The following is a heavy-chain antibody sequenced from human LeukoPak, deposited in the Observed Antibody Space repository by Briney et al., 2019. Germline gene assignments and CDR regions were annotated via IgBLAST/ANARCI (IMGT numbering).Heavy chain of an antibody. Sequence: PGGSLRLSCAASGFTVSSNYMSWVRQAPGKGLEWVSVIYSGGSTYYADSVKGRFTISRDNSKNTLYHQMNSLRAEDTAVYYCARVDTAWFDFDYWGQGTLVTVSS. CDR3: ARVDTAWFDFDY. CDR1: GFTVSSNY. CDR2: IYSGGST. J-gene: IGHJ4*02. D-gene: IGHD5-18*01. V-gene: IGHV3-66*01.